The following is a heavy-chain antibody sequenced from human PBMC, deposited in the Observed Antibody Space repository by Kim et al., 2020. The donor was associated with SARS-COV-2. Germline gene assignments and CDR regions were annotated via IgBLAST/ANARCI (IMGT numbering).Heavy chain of an antibody. D-gene: IGHD3-16*02. CDR3: ARSHYVWGGYRHRWVDP. CDR1: GASITRGNDY. V-gene: IGHV4-31*03. CDR2: IYYSGST. J-gene: IGHJ5*02. Sequence: SETLSLTCTVSGASITRGNDYWTWIRLQPGKGLEWIGHIYYSGSTDYNPSLKRRVSISVDTSKRQFSLKLSSVTAADTAVYYCARSHYVWGGYRHRWVDPWGQGILVSVSS.